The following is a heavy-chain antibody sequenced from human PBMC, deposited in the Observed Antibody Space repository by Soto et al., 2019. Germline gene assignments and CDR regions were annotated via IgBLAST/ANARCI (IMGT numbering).Heavy chain of an antibody. J-gene: IGHJ6*02. CDR1: GYTFTSYY. CDR2: INPSGGST. D-gene: IGHD3-3*01. CDR3: ARDLYYHFWSGSKNYYYYGMDV. V-gene: IGHV1-46*01. Sequence: VASVKVSCQASGYTFTSYYMHWVRQAPGQGLEGMGIINPSGGSTSYAQKFQGRVTMTRDTSTSTVYMELSSLRSEETAVYYCARDLYYHFWSGSKNYYYYGMDVWGQGTPVTVS.